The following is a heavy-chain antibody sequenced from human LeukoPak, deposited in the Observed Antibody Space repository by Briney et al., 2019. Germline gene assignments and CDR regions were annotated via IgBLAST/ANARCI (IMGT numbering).Heavy chain of an antibody. J-gene: IGHJ6*03. CDR2: IYYSGST. CDR1: GDSISSSTYY. D-gene: IGHD1-14*01. Sequence: SETLSLTCTVSGDSISSSTYYWGWIRQPPGKGLEWIGSIYYSGSTYYNPSLKSRVTISVDTSKNQFSLKLSSVTAADTAVYYCARPYMSYYYYMDAWGKGTTVTISS. CDR3: ARPYMSYYYYMDA. V-gene: IGHV4-39*01.